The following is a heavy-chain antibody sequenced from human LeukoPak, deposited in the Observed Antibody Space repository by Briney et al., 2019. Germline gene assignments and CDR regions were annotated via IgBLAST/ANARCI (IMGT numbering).Heavy chain of an antibody. CDR2: INPSGGST. CDR3: ATKSSGKYYFDY. D-gene: IGHD1-26*01. Sequence: GASVKVSCKASGYTFTNYYMHWVRQAPGQGLEWMGIINPSGGSTTYAQKFQGRVTMTRDTSTSTVSMELSSLRFEDTAVYYCATKSSGKYYFDYWGQGTLVTVSS. V-gene: IGHV1-46*01. J-gene: IGHJ4*02. CDR1: GYTFTNYY.